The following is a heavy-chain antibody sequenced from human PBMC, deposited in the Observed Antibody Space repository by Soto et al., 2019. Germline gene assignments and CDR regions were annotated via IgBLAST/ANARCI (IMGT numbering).Heavy chain of an antibody. D-gene: IGHD6-19*01. CDR3: ARDLGSGWYDY. V-gene: IGHV1-2*04. Sequence: GASVRVSCKASGYTFTGYYMHWVRQAPGQGLEWMGWINPNSGGTNYAQKFQGWVTMTRDTSISTAYMELSRLRSDDTAVYYCARDLGSGWYDYWGQGTLVTVSS. CDR1: GYTFTGYY. J-gene: IGHJ4*02. CDR2: INPNSGGT.